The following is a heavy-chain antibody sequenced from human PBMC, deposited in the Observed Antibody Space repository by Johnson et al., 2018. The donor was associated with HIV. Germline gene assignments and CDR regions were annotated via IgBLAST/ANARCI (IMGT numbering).Heavy chain of an antibody. CDR1: GFKLYEYD. CDR2: INWSGGGT. J-gene: IGHJ3*02. Sequence: VQLVESGGDVVRPGGSLRISCVASGFKLYEYDVSWVRQVPGKGLEWVSGINWSGGGTSYADSVKGRFTVSSDNAKNSLYLQMNSLKTEDTAVYYCARGGEKGAFDIWGQGTMVTVSS. CDR3: ARGGEKGAFDI. V-gene: IGHV3-20*04. D-gene: IGHD7-27*01.